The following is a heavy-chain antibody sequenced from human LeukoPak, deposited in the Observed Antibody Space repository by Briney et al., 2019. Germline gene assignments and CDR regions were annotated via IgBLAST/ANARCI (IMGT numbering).Heavy chain of an antibody. V-gene: IGHV1-69*01. CDR3: ARPRTYYDSWSGYPPFDY. J-gene: IGHJ4*02. CDR1: GGTFSSHS. CDR2: IIPMSSTT. D-gene: IGHD3-3*01. Sequence: SVKVSCKASGGTFSSHSFNWVRQAPGQGLEWMGGIIPMSSTTKYAQKFQGRVTITADESTSTVFMEPSSLRPEDTAVYHCARPRTYYDSWSGYPPFDYWGQGTLVTVSS.